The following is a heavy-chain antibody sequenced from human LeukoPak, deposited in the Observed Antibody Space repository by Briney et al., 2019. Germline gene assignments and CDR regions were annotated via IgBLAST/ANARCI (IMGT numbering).Heavy chain of an antibody. Sequence: PSETLSLTCTVSGGSISSSSYYWGWIRQPPGKGLEWIGSIYYSGSTYYNPSLKSRVTISVDTSKNQFSLKLSSVTAADTAVYYCARADDFGYGGTYMDVWGKGTTVTISS. CDR1: GGSISSSSYY. D-gene: IGHD4-23*01. J-gene: IGHJ6*04. V-gene: IGHV4-39*07. CDR3: ARADDFGYGGTYMDV. CDR2: IYYSGST.